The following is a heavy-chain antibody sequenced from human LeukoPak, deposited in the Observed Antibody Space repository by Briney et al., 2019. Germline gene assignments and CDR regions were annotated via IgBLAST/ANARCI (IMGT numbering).Heavy chain of an antibody. V-gene: IGHV4-38-2*02. CDR2: IYRSGST. CDR3: ARAFRGIFGVFEAFDI. J-gene: IGHJ3*02. Sequence: PSETLSLTCTVSGYSISSAYYWGWIRQPPGKGLEWIGSIYRSGSTYYNPSLKSRVTISVDTSKNQFSLKLSSVTAADTAVYYCARAFRGIFGVFEAFDIWGQGTMVTVSS. CDR1: GYSISSAYY. D-gene: IGHD3-3*01.